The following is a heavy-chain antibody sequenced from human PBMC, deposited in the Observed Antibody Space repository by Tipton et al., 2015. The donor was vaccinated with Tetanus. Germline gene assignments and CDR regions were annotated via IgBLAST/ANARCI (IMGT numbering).Heavy chain of an antibody. J-gene: IGHJ4*02. CDR2: INTNTGNP. D-gene: IGHD6-13*01. V-gene: IGHV7-4-1*02. CDR1: GYTFTSYA. Sequence: QSGAEVKKPGASVKVSCKASGYTFTSYAMNWVRQAPGQGLKWMGWINTNTGNPTYAQGFTGRFVFSLDTSVSTAYLQISSLKAEDTAVYYCARARTVQHQLIGWDILGYWGQGTLVTVSS. CDR3: ARARTVQHQLIGWDILGY.